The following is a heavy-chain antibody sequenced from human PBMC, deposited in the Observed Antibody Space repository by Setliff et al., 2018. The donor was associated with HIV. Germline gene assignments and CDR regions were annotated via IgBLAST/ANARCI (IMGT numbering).Heavy chain of an antibody. CDR2: ISAAGTI. J-gene: IGHJ4*01. Sequence: SETLSLTCTVSGGSISSYYWSWIRQPAGKRLEFIGRISAAGTINYNPSLRSRVTLSVDTSENQFSLTVNSVTAADTAMYFCARDEGRATGSWWDQSASWYLDYWGHRILVTAPQ. D-gene: IGHD6-13*01. CDR1: GGSISSYY. V-gene: IGHV4-4*07. CDR3: ARDEGRATGSWWDQSASWYLDY.